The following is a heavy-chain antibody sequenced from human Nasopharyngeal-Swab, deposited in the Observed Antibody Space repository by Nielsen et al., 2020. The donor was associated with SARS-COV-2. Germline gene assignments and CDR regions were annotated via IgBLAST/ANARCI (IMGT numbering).Heavy chain of an antibody. D-gene: IGHD4-23*01. Sequence: GESLKISCAASGFSFSSFWMHWVPQVQGEGLVWVSRIDTGGTRTDYAESVKGRFTISRDNAKNTLYLQMNNLRPEDTAVYYCARDIGGFGGYWGQGTLVTVSS. V-gene: IGHV3-74*01. CDR3: ARDIGGFGGY. CDR2: IDTGGTRT. CDR1: GFSFSSFW. J-gene: IGHJ4*01.